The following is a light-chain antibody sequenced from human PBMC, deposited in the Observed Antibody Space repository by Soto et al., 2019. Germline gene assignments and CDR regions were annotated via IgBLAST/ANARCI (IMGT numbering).Light chain of an antibody. V-gene: IGKV3-11*01. CDR2: DAP. Sequence: EIGFPQSPATPSSSPGERTTLSCRASQTATNYLARYQQKPGKAPRLLIYDAPNMATGIPARFSGSGSGTDFTLTISSLEPEDFAVYYGQHRSHWPITFGQGTRLESK. CDR1: QTATNY. J-gene: IGKJ5*01. CDR3: QHRSHWPIT.